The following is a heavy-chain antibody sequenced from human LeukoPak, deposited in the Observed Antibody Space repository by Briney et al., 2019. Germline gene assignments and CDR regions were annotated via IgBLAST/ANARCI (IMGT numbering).Heavy chain of an antibody. D-gene: IGHD2-2*01. CDR3: ARSDCSITSCYCDY. J-gene: IGHJ4*02. CDR1: GYTFTSYG. V-gene: IGHV1-18*01. Sequence: ASVKVSCKASGYTFTSYGTSWVREVPGQGLEWMGWISAYNGNTNYAQKLQGRVTMTTDTSTSTAYMELRSLRSDDTAVYYCARSDCSITSCYCDYWGQGTLVTVSS. CDR2: ISAYNGNT.